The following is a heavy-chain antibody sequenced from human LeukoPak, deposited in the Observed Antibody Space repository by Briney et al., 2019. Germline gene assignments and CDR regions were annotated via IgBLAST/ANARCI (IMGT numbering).Heavy chain of an antibody. CDR2: IYYSGRT. CDR3: ARGTTPRDV. D-gene: IGHD1-1*01. Sequence: SETLSLTCTVSGGSISSYYWSWFRQPPGKGLEWLGYIYYSGRTNYNPSLKSQVTLSVDTSKNQFSLKLSSVTAADTAVYYCARGTTPRDVWGKGTTVTVSS. CDR1: GGSISSYY. V-gene: IGHV4-59*01. J-gene: IGHJ6*04.